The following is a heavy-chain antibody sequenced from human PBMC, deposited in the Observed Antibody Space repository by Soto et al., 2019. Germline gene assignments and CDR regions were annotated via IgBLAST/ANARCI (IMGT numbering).Heavy chain of an antibody. V-gene: IGHV1-2*04. Sequence: QVPLVQSGAEVQKPGASVKVSCKTSGYTFSDYYIQWVRQAPGQGLEWMGWINPDSGGTNYAQKFQGWVTMTRDTSISTAYMELSRLRSDDTAVYYCARTLIAATPFDYWGQGTLVTVSS. CDR3: ARTLIAATPFDY. D-gene: IGHD2-15*01. CDR2: INPDSGGT. J-gene: IGHJ4*02. CDR1: GYTFSDYY.